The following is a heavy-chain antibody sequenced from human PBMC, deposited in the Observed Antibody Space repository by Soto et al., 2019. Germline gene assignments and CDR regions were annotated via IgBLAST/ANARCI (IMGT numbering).Heavy chain of an antibody. Sequence: EVQLVESGGGLVQPGGSLRLSCAASTFPFSTYWMTWVRQAPGKGLEWVANIHRDEIEKYYMDSVKGRFTISRDNAKNSLYLQMTSLGAEDTAVYYCAGGNALDVWGQGTTVTVSS. V-gene: IGHV3-7*01. J-gene: IGHJ6*02. CDR1: TFPFSTYW. CDR3: AGGNALDV. CDR2: IHRDEIEK.